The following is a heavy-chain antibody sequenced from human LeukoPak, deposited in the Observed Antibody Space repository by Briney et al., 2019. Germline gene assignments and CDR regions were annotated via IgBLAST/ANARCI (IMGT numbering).Heavy chain of an antibody. V-gene: IGHV4-38-2*02. CDR2: IHYSGNS. CDR3: ARRDWSAYQLDF. Sequence: SETLSLTCNVSGYSISRGYYWGWIRQPPGRGLEWIGSIHYSGNSHYNPSLKTRVSNSVDTSKNQLSLKLTSVTAADTAVYFCARRDWSAYQLDFWGRGILVVASS. J-gene: IGHJ4*02. CDR1: GYSISRGYY. D-gene: IGHD3-3*01.